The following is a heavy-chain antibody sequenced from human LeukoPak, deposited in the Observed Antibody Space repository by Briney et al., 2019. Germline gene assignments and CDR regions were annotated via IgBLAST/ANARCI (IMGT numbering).Heavy chain of an antibody. J-gene: IGHJ4*02. CDR3: ARSRGWLQSHPLGY. V-gene: IGHV4-34*01. D-gene: IGHD5-24*01. Sequence: SETLSLTCAVYGGSFIGFHWNWIRQPPGKGLEWIGEIHHSGSTNYNPSLKSRVTISVDTSKNQFSLKLSSVTAADTAVFYCARSRGWLQSHPLGYWGQGTLVTVSS. CDR2: IHHSGST. CDR1: GGSFIGFH.